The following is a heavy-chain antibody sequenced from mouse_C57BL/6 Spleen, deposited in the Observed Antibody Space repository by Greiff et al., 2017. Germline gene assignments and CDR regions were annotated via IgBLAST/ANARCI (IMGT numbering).Heavy chain of an antibody. CDR3: AREGGNYATWFAY. J-gene: IGHJ3*01. CDR2: IDPSDSYT. Sequence: QVQLQQPGAELVRPGTSVKLSYKASGYTFTSYWMHWVKQRPGQGLEWIGVIDPSDSYTNYNQKFKGKATLTVDTSSSTAYMQLSSLTSEDSAVYYCAREGGNYATWFAYWGQGTLVTVSA. CDR1: GYTFTSYW. D-gene: IGHD2-1*01. V-gene: IGHV1-59*01.